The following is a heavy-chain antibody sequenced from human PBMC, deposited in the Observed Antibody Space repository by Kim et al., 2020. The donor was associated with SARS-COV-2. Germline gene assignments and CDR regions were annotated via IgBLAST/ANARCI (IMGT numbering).Heavy chain of an antibody. Sequence: GGSMRLCAASGFTFSSYEMNWVRQAPGKGLEWVSYISSSGSTIYYADSVKGRFTISRDNAKNSLYLQMNSLRAEDTAVYYCARDPYSSSYNYYGMDVWGQGTTVTVSS. D-gene: IGHD6-13*01. CDR3: ARDPYSSSYNYYGMDV. V-gene: IGHV3-48*03. CDR2: ISSSGSTI. J-gene: IGHJ6*02. CDR1: GFTFSSYE.